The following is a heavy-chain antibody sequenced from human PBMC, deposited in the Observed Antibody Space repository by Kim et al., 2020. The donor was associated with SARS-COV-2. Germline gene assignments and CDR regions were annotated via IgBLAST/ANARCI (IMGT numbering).Heavy chain of an antibody. Sequence: SETLSLTCAVYGGSFSGYYWSWIRQPPGKGLEWIGEINHSGSTNYNPSLKSRVTISVDTSKNQFSLKLSSVTAADTAVYYCARGGDFEYSSSSVAECFDYWGQGTLVTVSS. CDR1: GGSFSGYY. CDR3: ARGGDFEYSSSSVAECFDY. CDR2: INHSGST. J-gene: IGHJ4*02. D-gene: IGHD6-6*01. V-gene: IGHV4-34*01.